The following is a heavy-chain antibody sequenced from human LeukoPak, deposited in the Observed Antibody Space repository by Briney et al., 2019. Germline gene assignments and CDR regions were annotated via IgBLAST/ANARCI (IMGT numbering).Heavy chain of an antibody. CDR1: GFTFSRYA. CDR2: ISSSGDST. V-gene: IGHV3-64D*09. D-gene: IGHD6-19*01. CDR3: VKDGMAVAGTAPLDY. J-gene: IGHJ4*02. Sequence: GGSLRLSCSASGFTFSRYAMHWVRQAPGKGLEYVSAISSSGDSTYHADSLKGRITISRDNSKNTLYLQMSSLRPEDAGVYYCVKDGMAVAGTAPLDYWGQGILVTVSS.